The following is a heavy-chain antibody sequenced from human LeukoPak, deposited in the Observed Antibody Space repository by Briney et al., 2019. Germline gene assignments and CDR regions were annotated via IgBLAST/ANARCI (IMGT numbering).Heavy chain of an antibody. Sequence: GGSLRLSCAASGFTLSDYYMSWIRQAPGKGLEWVSYISSSGSTIYYADSVKGRFTISRDNAKNSLYLQMNSLRAEDTAVYYCRPYYYDSSGYYDYWGQGTLVTVSS. V-gene: IGHV3-11*01. CDR2: ISSSGSTI. CDR1: GFTLSDYY. CDR3: RPYYYDSSGYYDY. D-gene: IGHD3-22*01. J-gene: IGHJ4*02.